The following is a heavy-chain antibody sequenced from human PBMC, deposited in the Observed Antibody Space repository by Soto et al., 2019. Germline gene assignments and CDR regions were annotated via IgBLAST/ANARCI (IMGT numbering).Heavy chain of an antibody. V-gene: IGHV3-72*01. CDR1: GFPFTDHY. D-gene: IGHD2-15*01. Sequence: PGGSLRLSCAAFGFPFTDHYMDWVRQAPGKGLEWVGRIRNKANSYTTEYAASVKGRFTVSRDDSKKSLFLQMNSLKTEDTAVYYCIREGFCTGGSCVSSYLDYWGQGNLVTLFS. CDR2: IRNKANSYTT. J-gene: IGHJ4*02. CDR3: IREGFCTGGSCVSSYLDY.